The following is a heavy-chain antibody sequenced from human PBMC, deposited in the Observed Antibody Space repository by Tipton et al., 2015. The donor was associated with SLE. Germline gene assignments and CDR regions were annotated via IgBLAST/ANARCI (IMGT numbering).Heavy chain of an antibody. CDR1: GGSISSYY. V-gene: IGHV4-59*12. CDR2: IYYSGST. D-gene: IGHD3-22*01. J-gene: IGHJ5*02. CDR3: ARGGDSSGYQS. Sequence: LRLSCTVSGGSISSYYWSWIRQPPGKGLEWIGYIYYSGSTKYNPSLKSRVTISVDTSKNQFSLKLSSVTAADTAVYYCARGGDSSGYQSWGQGTLVTVSS.